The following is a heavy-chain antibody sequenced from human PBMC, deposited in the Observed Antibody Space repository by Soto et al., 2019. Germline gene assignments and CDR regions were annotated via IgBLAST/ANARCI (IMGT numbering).Heavy chain of an antibody. CDR1: GFTFSSYG. CDR3: AKYSGAMVPSDDAFDI. CDR2: ISYDGSNK. J-gene: IGHJ3*02. V-gene: IGHV3-30*18. Sequence: GGSLRLSCAASGFTFSSYGMHWVRQAPGKGLEWVAVISYDGSNKYYADSVKGRFTISRDNSKNTLYLQMNSLRAEDTAVYYCAKYSGAMVPSDDAFDIWGQGTMVTVSS. D-gene: IGHD5-18*01.